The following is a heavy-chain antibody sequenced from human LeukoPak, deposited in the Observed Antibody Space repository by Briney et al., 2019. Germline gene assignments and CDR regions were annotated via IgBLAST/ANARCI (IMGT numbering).Heavy chain of an antibody. CDR2: ISGSGGST. V-gene: IGHV3-23*01. J-gene: IGHJ5*02. Sequence: GGSLRLSCAASGFTFSSYGMSWVRQAPGKGLEWVSAISGSGGSTYYADSVKGRFTISRDNSKNTLYLQMNSLRAEDTAVYYCAKALEKTYYYDSSGYSWFDPWGQGTLVTVSS. CDR1: GFTFSSYG. D-gene: IGHD3-22*01. CDR3: AKALEKTYYYDSSGYSWFDP.